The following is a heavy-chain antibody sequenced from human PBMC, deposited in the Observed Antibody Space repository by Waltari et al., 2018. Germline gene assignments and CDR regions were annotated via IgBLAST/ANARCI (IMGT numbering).Heavy chain of an antibody. CDR1: GGTFSSYA. J-gene: IGHJ6*03. D-gene: IGHD6-13*01. CDR3: ARVPAAGEFYYYYYYMDV. V-gene: IGHV1-69*04. Sequence: QVQLVQSGAEVKKPGSSVKVSCKASGGTFSSYAISWVRQAPGQGLEWMGGIIPILGIANYAQKFQGRVTITADESTSTAYMELSSLRSEDTAVYYCARVPAAGEFYYYYYYMDVWGKGTTVTVSS. CDR2: IIPILGIA.